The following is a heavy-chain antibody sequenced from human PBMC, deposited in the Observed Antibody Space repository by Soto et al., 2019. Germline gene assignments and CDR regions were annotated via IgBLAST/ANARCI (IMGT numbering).Heavy chain of an antibody. V-gene: IGHV1-69*13. CDR1: GGIFTASA. Sequence: SVKVSCKSSGGIFTASAISWVRQAPGQGPEWMGGVIPMFGTANYPQRFQGRVTITADESTNTAYMQLSSLRSEDTAVYFCAVGFKLDYYSLDVWGQGTTVTVSS. CDR2: VIPMFGTA. D-gene: IGHD3-10*01. J-gene: IGHJ6*02. CDR3: AVGFKLDYYSLDV.